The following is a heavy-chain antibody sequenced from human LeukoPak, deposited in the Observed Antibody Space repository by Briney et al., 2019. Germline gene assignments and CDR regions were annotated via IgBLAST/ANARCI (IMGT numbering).Heavy chain of an antibody. J-gene: IGHJ4*02. V-gene: IGHV1-8*01. CDR2: MNPNSGNT. CDR1: GYTFTSYD. Sequence: ASVKVSCKASGYTFTSYDINWVRQATGQGLEWMGWMNPNSGNTGYAQKFQGRVTMTRNTSISTAYMELSSLRSEDTAMYYCARGEGVEMATVPLDYGGQGTLVTVSS. D-gene: IGHD5-24*01. CDR3: ARGEGVEMATVPLDY.